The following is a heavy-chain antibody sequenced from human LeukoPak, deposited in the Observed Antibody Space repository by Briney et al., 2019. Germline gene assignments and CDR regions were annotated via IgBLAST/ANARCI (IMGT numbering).Heavy chain of an antibody. CDR2: IYHSGST. CDR1: GYSISSGYY. CDR3: ARQLFEATREVGNWFDP. Sequence: SETLSLTCTVSGYSISSGYYWGWIRQPPGKGLEWIGSIYHSGSTYYNPSLKSRVTISVDTSKNQFSLKLSSVTAADTAVYYCARQLFEATREVGNWFDPWGQGTLVTVSS. D-gene: IGHD5-12*01. J-gene: IGHJ5*02. V-gene: IGHV4-38-2*02.